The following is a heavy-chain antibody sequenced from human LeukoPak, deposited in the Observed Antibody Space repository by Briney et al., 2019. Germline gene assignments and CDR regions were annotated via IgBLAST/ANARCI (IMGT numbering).Heavy chain of an antibody. CDR1: GYTFTSYY. J-gene: IGHJ6*03. D-gene: IGHD2-21*02. V-gene: IGHV1-46*01. CDR2: INPSGGST. Sequence: GASVKVSCKASGYTFTSYYMHWVRQAPGQGLEWMGIINPSGGSTSYAQKFQGRVTMTRDMSTSTVYMELSSLRSEDTAVYYCARAIAYCGGDCYSANYYYYMDVWGKGTTVTVSS. CDR3: ARAIAYCGGDCYSANYYYYMDV.